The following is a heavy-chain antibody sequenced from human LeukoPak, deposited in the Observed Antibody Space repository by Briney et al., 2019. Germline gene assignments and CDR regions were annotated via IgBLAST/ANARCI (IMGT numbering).Heavy chain of an antibody. D-gene: IGHD6-6*01. Sequence: PSETLSLTCTVSGGSISSYYWSWIRQPPGKGLEWIGYIYYSGSTNYNPSLKSRVTISVDTSKNQFSLKLNSVTAADTAVHYCASYSSSSLSAFDIWGQGTMVTVSS. J-gene: IGHJ3*02. CDR3: ASYSSSSLSAFDI. CDR1: GGSISSYY. V-gene: IGHV4-59*12. CDR2: IYYSGST.